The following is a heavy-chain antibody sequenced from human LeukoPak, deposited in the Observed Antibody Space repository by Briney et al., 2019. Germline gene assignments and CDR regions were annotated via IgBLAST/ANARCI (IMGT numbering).Heavy chain of an antibody. CDR3: ARDSGSSYI. CDR1: GGTFSSYA. CDR2: IIPIFGTA. V-gene: IGHV1-69*13. J-gene: IGHJ4*02. Sequence: ASVTVSCKASGGTFSSYAISWVRQAPGQGLEWMGGIIPIFGTANYAQKFQGRVTITAEETTSTACMELSRPRSEDTAVYYCARDSGSSYIWGQGTLVTVSS. D-gene: IGHD3-22*01.